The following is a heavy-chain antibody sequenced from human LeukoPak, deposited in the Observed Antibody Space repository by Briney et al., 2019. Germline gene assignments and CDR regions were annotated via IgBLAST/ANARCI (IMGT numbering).Heavy chain of an antibody. D-gene: IGHD3-3*01. Sequence: SQTLSLTCAISGDSVSSNSAAWNWIRQSPSRGLEWLGRTYYGSKWYNDYAVSVKSRITINPDTSKNQYSLQLNSVTPEDTAVYYCARGPGLGYDFWSGYYYFDYWGQGTLVTVSS. CDR2: TYYGSKWYN. J-gene: IGHJ4*02. V-gene: IGHV6-1*01. CDR1: GDSVSSNSAA. CDR3: ARGPGLGYDFWSGYYYFDY.